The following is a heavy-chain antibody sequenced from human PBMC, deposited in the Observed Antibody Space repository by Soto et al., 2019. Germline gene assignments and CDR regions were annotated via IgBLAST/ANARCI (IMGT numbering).Heavy chain of an antibody. CDR3: AKTSRGWGYYYYYGMDV. CDR1: GGSISSYY. CDR2: IYYSGST. Sequence: SETLSLTCTVSGGSISSYYWSWIRQPPGKGLEWIGYIYYSGSTNYNPSLKSRVTISVDTSKNQFSLKLSSVTAADTAVYYCAKTSRGWGYYYYYGMDVWGQGTTVTVSS. D-gene: IGHD3-16*01. V-gene: IGHV4-59*01. J-gene: IGHJ6*02.